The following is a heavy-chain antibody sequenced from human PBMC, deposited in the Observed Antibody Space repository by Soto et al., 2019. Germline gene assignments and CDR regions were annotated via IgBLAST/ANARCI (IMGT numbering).Heavy chain of an antibody. CDR1: GFTFSNHA. Sequence: EVQLLESGGGLVQPGGSLRLSCAASGFTFSNHAMSWVRQAPGKGLEWVSAISGNGISTYSADSVRGRFTISRDNSKNTLNLQMNRLRADDTAVYYCARDAIAMGRGTNTGFDPWGQGTLVTVST. CDR2: ISGNGIST. J-gene: IGHJ5*02. V-gene: IGHV3-23*01. D-gene: IGHD3-10*01. CDR3: ARDAIAMGRGTNTGFDP.